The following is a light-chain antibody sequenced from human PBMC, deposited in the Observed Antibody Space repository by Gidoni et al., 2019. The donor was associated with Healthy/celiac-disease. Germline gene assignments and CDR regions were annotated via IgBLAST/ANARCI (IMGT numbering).Light chain of an antibody. Sequence: QSALTPPASVSGSPGQSITISCTGTSSDVGGYNYVSWYQQPPGKAPKLMIYEVSNRPSGVSNRFSGSKSGNTASLTISGLQAEDEADYYCSSYTSSSTLGVFGGGTKLTVL. CDR3: SSYTSSSTLGV. J-gene: IGLJ2*01. CDR1: SSDVGGYNY. V-gene: IGLV2-14*01. CDR2: EVS.